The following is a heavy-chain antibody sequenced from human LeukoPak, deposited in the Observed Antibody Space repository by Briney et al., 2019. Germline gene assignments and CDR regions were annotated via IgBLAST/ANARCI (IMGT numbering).Heavy chain of an antibody. V-gene: IGHV3-21*01. CDR3: ARERLDYYGSGGEFYY. J-gene: IGHJ4*02. Sequence: GGSLRLSCAASGFTFSSYSMNWVRQAPGKGLEWVSSISSSSSYIYYADSVKGRFTISRDNAKNSLYLQMNSLRAEDTAVYYCARERLDYYGSGGEFYYWGQGTLVTVSS. D-gene: IGHD3-10*01. CDR1: GFTFSSYS. CDR2: ISSSSSYI.